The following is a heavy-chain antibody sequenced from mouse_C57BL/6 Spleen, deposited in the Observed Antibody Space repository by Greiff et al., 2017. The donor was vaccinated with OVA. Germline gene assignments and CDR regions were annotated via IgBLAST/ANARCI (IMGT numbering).Heavy chain of an antibody. CDR3: TRAVVAGNFDV. D-gene: IGHD1-1*01. Sequence: VQLQQSGAELVRPGASVTLSCKASGYTFTDYEMHWVKQTPVHGLEWIGAIDPETGGTAYNQKFKGKAILTADKSSSTAYMELRSLTSEDSAVYYCTRAVVAGNFDVWGTGTTVTVSS. V-gene: IGHV1-15*01. CDR1: GYTFTDYE. CDR2: IDPETGGT. J-gene: IGHJ1*03.